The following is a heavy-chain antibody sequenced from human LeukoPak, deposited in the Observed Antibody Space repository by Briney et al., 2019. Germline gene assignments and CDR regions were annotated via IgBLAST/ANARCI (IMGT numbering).Heavy chain of an antibody. Sequence: GGSLRLSCAASGFTFSSYGMHWVRQAPGKGLEWVAVISYDGSNKYYADSVKGRFTISRDNSKNTLYLQMNSLRAEDTAVYYCAKYDSSGYYYVVLIDYWGQGTLVTVSS. J-gene: IGHJ4*02. CDR2: ISYDGSNK. V-gene: IGHV3-30*18. CDR3: AKYDSSGYYYVVLIDY. CDR1: GFTFSSYG. D-gene: IGHD3-22*01.